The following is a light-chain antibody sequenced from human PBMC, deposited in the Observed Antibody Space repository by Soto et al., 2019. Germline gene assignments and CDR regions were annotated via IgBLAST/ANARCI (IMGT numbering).Light chain of an antibody. CDR1: QSILYSSINKNY. J-gene: IGKJ5*01. Sequence: DIVMTQSPDSLAVSLGERATINCKSSQSILYSSINKNYLAWYQQKPGQPPKLLIYWASTRESGVPDRFSGSGTGTDFTLTISALQAEDVAVYYCQQYYSTPSEVTFGQGTRLEIK. V-gene: IGKV4-1*01. CDR2: WAS. CDR3: QQYYSTPSEVT.